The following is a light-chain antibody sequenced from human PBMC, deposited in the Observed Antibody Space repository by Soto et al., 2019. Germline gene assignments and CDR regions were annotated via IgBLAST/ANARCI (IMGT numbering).Light chain of an antibody. CDR2: DAS. CDR3: QQYGQT. Sequence: EIVFTQYPGTLSLSPGERAPLSCRASQSVSSSYLAWYQQKPVLAPRLLISDASSRATGIPDRFSGSGSGTDFTLTISRLEPEDFAVYYCQQYGQTFGQGTKVDIK. V-gene: IGKV3D-20*01. J-gene: IGKJ1*01. CDR1: QSVSSSY.